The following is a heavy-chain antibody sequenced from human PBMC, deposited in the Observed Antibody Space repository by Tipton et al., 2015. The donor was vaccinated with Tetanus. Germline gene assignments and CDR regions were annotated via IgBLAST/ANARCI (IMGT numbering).Heavy chain of an antibody. V-gene: IGHV4-61*01. Sequence: TLSLTCAVSGGSITSDNHYWSWIRQPPGKGLEWIGYLYDNGRTKYNPSLNSRVTISVDTPKKQLSLKLTSVTAADTAVYYCARDPWLDYWGQGTLVTVSS. CDR2: LYDNGRT. CDR3: ARDPWLDY. CDR1: GGSITSDNHY. J-gene: IGHJ4*02.